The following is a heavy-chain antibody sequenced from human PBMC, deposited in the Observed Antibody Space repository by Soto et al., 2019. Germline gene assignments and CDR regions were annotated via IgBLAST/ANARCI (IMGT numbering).Heavy chain of an antibody. CDR1: GDSISTVDYF. J-gene: IGHJ5*01. Sequence: SETLSLTCSVSGDSISTVDYFWAWIRQPPGQALEYIGYIYKSATTYYNPSFESRVAISLDTSKSQFSLNVTSVTAADTAVYFCARGRYCINGRCFPNWLDSWGQGTMVTVYS. CDR3: ARGRYCINGRCFPNWLDS. CDR2: IYKSATT. D-gene: IGHD2-8*01. V-gene: IGHV4-30-4*01.